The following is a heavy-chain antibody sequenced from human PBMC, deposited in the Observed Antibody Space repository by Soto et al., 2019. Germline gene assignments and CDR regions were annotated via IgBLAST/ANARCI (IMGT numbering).Heavy chain of an antibody. J-gene: IGHJ4*02. V-gene: IGHV1-18*04. CDR1: GYTFSHYG. CDR3: AYYDGAASTGPSCYYFDY. D-gene: IGHD2-2*01. CDR2: TSDDNDDT. Sequence: ASVKVSCKASGYTFSHYGISWVRPAPGRGVEWMAWTSDDNDDTNYTEKLQGRVTLTTNTSTGKTYRELRSQRADYTAVYFWAYYDGAASTGPSCYYFDYWGQGTLVTVSS.